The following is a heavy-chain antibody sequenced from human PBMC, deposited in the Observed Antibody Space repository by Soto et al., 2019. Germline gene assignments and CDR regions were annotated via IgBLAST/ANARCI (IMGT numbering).Heavy chain of an antibody. J-gene: IGHJ4*02. V-gene: IGHV1-8*01. CDR2: MNPNNGNT. CDR1: AYTFTSYD. D-gene: IGHD7-27*01. Sequence: VKVSCKAAAYTFTSYDINWVRQATGQDFEWMGWMNPNNGNTAYAQKFQGRVTMTRDTSKSTAFMELSSLTSEDTAVYYCARGPRNWGVDYWGQGTLVTVSS. CDR3: ARGPRNWGVDY.